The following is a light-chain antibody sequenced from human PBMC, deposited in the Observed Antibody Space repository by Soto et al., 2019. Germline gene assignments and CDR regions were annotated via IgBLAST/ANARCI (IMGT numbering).Light chain of an antibody. J-gene: IGKJ1*01. CDR2: DAS. CDR3: QQYETFSGT. CDR1: QGISSF. Sequence: DIQMTQSAATLSASVGDRVTITCRASQGISSFLAWYQQKPGKAPKLLIYDASALPRGVPSRFSGSGSGTKFTLTIASLQTDDFATYYCQQYETFSGTFGPGTKVDIK. V-gene: IGKV1-5*01.